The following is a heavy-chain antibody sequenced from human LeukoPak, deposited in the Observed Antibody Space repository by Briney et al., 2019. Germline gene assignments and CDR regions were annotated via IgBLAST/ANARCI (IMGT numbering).Heavy chain of an antibody. CDR2: ISSSSGKT. D-gene: IGHD6-6*01. V-gene: IGHV1-18*01. CDR1: GYTFISYG. J-gene: IGHJ5*02. Sequence: GASVKVSCKASGYTFISYGISWLRQAPGQGLEWMGWISSSSGKTNSAQTFQGRVTMTTDTSTSTAYMELRSLRFDDTALYYCARDHSSSSGWFDPWGQGTLVTVSS. CDR3: ARDHSSSSGWFDP.